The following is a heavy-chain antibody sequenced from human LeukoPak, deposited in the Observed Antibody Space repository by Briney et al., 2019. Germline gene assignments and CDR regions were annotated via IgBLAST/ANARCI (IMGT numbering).Heavy chain of an antibody. Sequence: GGSLRLSCAASGFTFSRFGMNWVRQAPGKGLEWISYISSSSSAIYYADSVKGRFTISRDNAKNSLYLQMSSLRDEDTAVYYCARENYYDSSGYYDYWGQGTLVTVSS. CDR2: ISSSSSAI. D-gene: IGHD3-22*01. J-gene: IGHJ4*02. CDR3: ARENYYDSSGYYDY. V-gene: IGHV3-48*02. CDR1: GFTFSRFG.